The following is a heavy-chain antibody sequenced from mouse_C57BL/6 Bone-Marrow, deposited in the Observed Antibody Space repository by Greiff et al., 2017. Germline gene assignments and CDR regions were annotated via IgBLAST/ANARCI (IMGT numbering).Heavy chain of an antibody. V-gene: IGHV1-55*01. CDR3: ARIYDYAYYYAMCY. D-gene: IGHD2-4*01. J-gene: IGHJ4*01. CDR2: IYPGSGST. CDR1: GYTFTSYW. Sequence: QVQLQQPGAELVKPGASVKMSCKASGYTFTSYWITWVKQRPGQGLEWIGDIYPGSGSTNYNEKFKSKATLTVDTSSSTAYMPLSSLTSEDSAVYYCARIYDYAYYYAMCYWGQGTSVTVAS.